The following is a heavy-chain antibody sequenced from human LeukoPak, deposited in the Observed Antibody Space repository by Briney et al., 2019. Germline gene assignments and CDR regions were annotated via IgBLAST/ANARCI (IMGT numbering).Heavy chain of an antibody. CDR1: GYSFTSYW. J-gene: IGHJ6*04. V-gene: IGHV5-51*01. CDR2: IYPGDSDT. Sequence: GESLKISCKGSGYSFTSYWIGWVRQMPGKGLEWMGIIYPGDSDTRYSPSFQGQVTISADKSISAAYLQWSSLKATDTAMYYCARVGYYYYYGMDVWGKGTTVTVSS. CDR3: ARVGYYYYYGMDV.